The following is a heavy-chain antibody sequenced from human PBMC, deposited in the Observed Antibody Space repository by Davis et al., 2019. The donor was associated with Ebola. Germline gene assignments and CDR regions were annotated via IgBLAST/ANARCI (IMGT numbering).Heavy chain of an antibody. Sequence: MPSETLSLTCTVSGDSIRDYYWSWIRQTPGKGLEWIGYIYHSGITRYNPSLKSRATISLDTSKNQFFLKVNSMTAADTAVYYCARALCRSSSCYATPFEYWGQGSLVTVSS. CDR3: ARALCRSSSCYATPFEY. CDR2: IYHSGIT. V-gene: IGHV4-59*01. D-gene: IGHD2-2*01. CDR1: GDSIRDYY. J-gene: IGHJ4*02.